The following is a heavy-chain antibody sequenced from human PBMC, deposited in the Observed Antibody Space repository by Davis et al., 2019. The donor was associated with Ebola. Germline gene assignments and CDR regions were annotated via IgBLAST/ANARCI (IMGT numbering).Heavy chain of an antibody. CDR2: INSDGSSI. CDR3: AKDWRGYSYGTPSSMDV. D-gene: IGHD5-18*01. V-gene: IGHV3-74*01. CDR1: GFTFTNYW. Sequence: GESLKISCAAFGFTFTNYWMHWVRQAPGKGLVWVSRINSDGSSINYADSVKGRFTISRDNSKNTLYLQMNSLRAEDTAVYYCAKDWRGYSYGTPSSMDVWGQGTTVTVSS. J-gene: IGHJ6*02.